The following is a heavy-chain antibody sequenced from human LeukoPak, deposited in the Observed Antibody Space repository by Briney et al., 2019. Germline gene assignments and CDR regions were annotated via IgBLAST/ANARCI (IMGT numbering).Heavy chain of an antibody. Sequence: PSETLSLTCTVSGGSISSYYWSWIRQPPGKGLEWIGYIYYSGSTNYSPSLKSRVTISVDTSKNQFSLKLSSVTAADTAVYYCARDQGGSGSYYNGYYYYGMDVWGQGTTVTVSS. D-gene: IGHD3-10*01. CDR3: ARDQGGSGSYYNGYYYYGMDV. CDR1: GGSISSYY. J-gene: IGHJ6*02. CDR2: IYYSGST. V-gene: IGHV4-59*01.